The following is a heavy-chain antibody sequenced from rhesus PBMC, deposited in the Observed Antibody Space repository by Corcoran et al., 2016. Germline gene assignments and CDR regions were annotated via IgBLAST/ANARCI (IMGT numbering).Heavy chain of an antibody. CDR3: AKSQYSGWSGYFEF. Sequence: QVQLQESGPGLVKPSETLSLTCAVPGGPISSSYWSWIRQPPGKGVEWIGRMYGSGGSTDYNPSLKSRVTISIDTSKNHLSLKLTSVTAADTAVYYCAKSQYSGWSGYFEFWGQGALVTVTS. J-gene: IGHJ1*01. CDR2: MYGSGGST. V-gene: IGHV4-160*01. CDR1: GGPISSSY. D-gene: IGHD6-13*01.